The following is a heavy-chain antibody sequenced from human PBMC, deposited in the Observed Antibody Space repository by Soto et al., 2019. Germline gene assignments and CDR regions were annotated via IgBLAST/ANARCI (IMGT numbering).Heavy chain of an antibody. J-gene: IGHJ6*02. CDR3: TRHGKSSVINKAYGMDV. CDR2: IDPSDSYT. CDR1: GYKFSSQW. Sequence: PGESLKLSCQVSGYKFSSQWISWVRQMPGKGLEWVGRIDPSDSYTSYSPSFQGHVTISTDKSISTAYLQWSSLKASDTAMYYCTRHGKSSVINKAYGMDVWGQGTAVTVSS. V-gene: IGHV5-10-1*01. D-gene: IGHD4-4*01.